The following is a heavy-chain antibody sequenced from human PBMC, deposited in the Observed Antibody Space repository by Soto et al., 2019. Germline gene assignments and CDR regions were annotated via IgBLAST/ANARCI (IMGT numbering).Heavy chain of an antibody. V-gene: IGHV4-61*01. CDR1: GGSVSSGSYY. Sequence: SETLSLTCTVSGGSVSSGSYYWSWIRQPPGKGLEWIGYIYYSGSTNYNPSLKSRVTISVDTSKNQFSLKLSSVTAADTAVYYCARSRYSGYDYEYYYGMDVWGQGTTVTVSS. CDR3: ARSRYSGYDYEYYYGMDV. D-gene: IGHD5-12*01. J-gene: IGHJ6*02. CDR2: IYYSGST.